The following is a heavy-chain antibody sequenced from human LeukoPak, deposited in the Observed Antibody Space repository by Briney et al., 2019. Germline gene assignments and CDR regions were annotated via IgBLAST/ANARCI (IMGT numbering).Heavy chain of an antibody. V-gene: IGHV1-69*04. Sequence: SVKVSCKASGGTSSSYAISWVRQAPGQGLEWMGRIIPILGIANYAQKFQGRVTITADKSTSTAYMELSSLRSEDTAAYYCARVTGIVVPAAIGWFDPWGQGTLVTVSS. CDR3: ARVTGIVVPAAIGWFDP. D-gene: IGHD2-2*01. CDR2: IIPILGIA. CDR1: GGTSSSYA. J-gene: IGHJ5*02.